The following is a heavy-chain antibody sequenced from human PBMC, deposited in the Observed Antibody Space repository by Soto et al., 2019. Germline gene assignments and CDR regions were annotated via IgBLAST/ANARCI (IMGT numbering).Heavy chain of an antibody. D-gene: IGHD2-2*02. CDR1: GSRFSNYV. V-gene: IGHV1-69*06. J-gene: IGHJ4*02. CDR2: IIPIFNST. Sequence: QVQLVQSGAEVKTPGSSLKVSCKVSGSRFSNYVISWVRQAPGHGLEWLGRIIPIFNSTKYAQSFQGRVTITAEKSTSTASLEWSSLRSDDTAVYYCAREGRGKKAGYNGLVSLGYWGQGTLVTVSS. CDR3: AREGRGKKAGYNGLVSLGY.